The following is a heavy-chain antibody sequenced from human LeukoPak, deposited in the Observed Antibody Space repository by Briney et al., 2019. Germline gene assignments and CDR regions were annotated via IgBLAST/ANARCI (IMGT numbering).Heavy chain of an antibody. V-gene: IGHV4-4*07. D-gene: IGHD3-22*01. CDR2: IYYSGST. Sequence: SETLSLTCTVSGGSISGYYWNWIRQPAGKGLEWIGRIYYSGSTDYNSSLRSRLTMSVDTSKSQFSLKLTSVTAADTAVYYCAREHRDYEGGGYYVDYWGQGTLVTVSS. CDR1: GGSISGYY. J-gene: IGHJ4*02. CDR3: AREHRDYEGGGYYVDY.